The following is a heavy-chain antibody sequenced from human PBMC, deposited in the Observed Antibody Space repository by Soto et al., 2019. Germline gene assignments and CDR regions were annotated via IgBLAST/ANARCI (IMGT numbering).Heavy chain of an antibody. Sequence: QITLNESGPPVVSPTETLTLTCRFSGFLLTTSGVGVGWIRQSPGKAPEWLALIYWDDDKRYSASLKSRLTITKDTSKNQVVLTVSDLDPTDTATYYCAHRVLRTVFGLVTTTAIYFDFWGQGTPVAVSS. V-gene: IGHV2-5*02. CDR3: AHRVLRTVFGLVTTTAIYFDF. D-gene: IGHD3-3*01. J-gene: IGHJ4*02. CDR2: IYWDDDK. CDR1: GFLLTTSGVG.